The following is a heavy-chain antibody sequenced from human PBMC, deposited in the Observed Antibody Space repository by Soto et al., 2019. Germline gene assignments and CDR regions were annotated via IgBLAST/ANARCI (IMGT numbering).Heavy chain of an antibody. D-gene: IGHD2-21*01. Sequence: ASVKVSCKASGYTFTSYYMHWVRQAPGQGLEWMGIINPSGGSTSYAQKYQGRVTMTRDTSTSTVYMELSSLTSEDTAVYYCTNSYCGIFTCRGNFGGQETLVTVSS. CDR2: INPSGGST. V-gene: IGHV1-46*01. J-gene: IGHJ4*02. CDR1: GYTFTSYY. CDR3: TNSYCGIFTCRGNF.